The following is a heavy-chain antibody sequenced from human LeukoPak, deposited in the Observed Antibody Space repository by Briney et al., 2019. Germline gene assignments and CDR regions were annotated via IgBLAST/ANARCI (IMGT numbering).Heavy chain of an antibody. Sequence: SETLSLTCTVSGGSISSYYWSWIRQPAGKGLEWIGRIYTSGSTNYNPSLKSRVTISVDTSKNQFSLKLSSVTAADTAVYYCARQYSAGFYFDLWGRGTLVTVSP. CDR3: ARQYSAGFYFDL. CDR1: GGSISSYY. CDR2: IYTSGST. D-gene: IGHD4-11*01. J-gene: IGHJ2*01. V-gene: IGHV4-4*07.